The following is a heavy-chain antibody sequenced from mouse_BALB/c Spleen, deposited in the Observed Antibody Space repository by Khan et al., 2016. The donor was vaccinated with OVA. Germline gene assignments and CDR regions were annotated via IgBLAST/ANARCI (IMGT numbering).Heavy chain of an antibody. CDR3: ARSLVDYHAMDY. D-gene: IGHD2-2*01. CDR1: GFTFSSYA. J-gene: IGHJ4*01. Sequence: EVELVESGGGLVKPGGSLKLSCSASGFTFSSYALSWVRQTPEKRLEWVATIGSGGHYTFYPDTVKGRFAISRDHAKNTLYLQMSSLRSEDTAMYYCARSLVDYHAMDYWGQGTSVTVSS. CDR2: IGSGGHYT. V-gene: IGHV5-9-3*01.